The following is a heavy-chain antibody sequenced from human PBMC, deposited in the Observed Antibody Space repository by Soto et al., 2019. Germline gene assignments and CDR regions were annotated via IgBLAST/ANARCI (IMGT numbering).Heavy chain of an antibody. J-gene: IGHJ4*02. Sequence: ASVKVSCKASGYTFTSYYMHWVRQAPGQGLEWMGIINPSGGSTSYAQKLQGRVTMTTDTSTSTAYMELRSLRSDDTAVYYCARGGERFLEWFLNYWGQGTLVTVSS. CDR2: INPSGGST. V-gene: IGHV1-46*01. CDR3: ARGGERFLEWFLNY. CDR1: GYTFTSYY. D-gene: IGHD3-3*01.